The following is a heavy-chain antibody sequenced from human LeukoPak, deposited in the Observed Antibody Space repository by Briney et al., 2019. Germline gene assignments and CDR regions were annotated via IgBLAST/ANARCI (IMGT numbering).Heavy chain of an antibody. CDR1: GASTASHY. Sequence: SETLSLTCTVSGASTASHYWTCLRQPPGKELEWIAYVFDTVSTKSNPSLKSRLTISVDTSKKQLSLRLSSVTAADTAVYYCATIKRGSTYGYFDFWGQGIKVTVSS. CDR2: VFDTVST. J-gene: IGHJ4*02. V-gene: IGHV4-59*11. D-gene: IGHD5-18*01. CDR3: ATIKRGSTYGYFDF.